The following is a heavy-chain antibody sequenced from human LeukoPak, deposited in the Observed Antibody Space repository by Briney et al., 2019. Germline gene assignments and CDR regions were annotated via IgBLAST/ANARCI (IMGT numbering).Heavy chain of an antibody. CDR3: ARYSTSWDY. V-gene: IGHV4-59*02. J-gene: IGHJ4*02. D-gene: IGHD2-2*01. Sequence: SQTLSLTCTVSGGSVTIYYWSWIRQFPGKGLEWIGHVHYRGSPEYNPSLTSRVTISVDTSKNQFSLRLTSVTAADTAVYYCARYSTSWDYWGQGTLVTVSS. CDR1: GGSVTIYY. CDR2: VHYRGSP.